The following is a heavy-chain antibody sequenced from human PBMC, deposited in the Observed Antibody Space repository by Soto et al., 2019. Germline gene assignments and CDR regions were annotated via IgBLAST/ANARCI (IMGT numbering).Heavy chain of an antibody. CDR1: GYSFATYG. CDR2: ISAHNGDT. D-gene: IGHD3-22*01. CDR3: ATEPIYYNDGSGYYPLGH. V-gene: IGHV1-18*04. Sequence: ASVKVSCNASGYSFATYGFSWVRQAPGQGLECVGWISAHNGDTHYSQKFQGRVTLTTDTSTNTGYMELRSLTSDDTAVYFCATEPIYYNDGSGYYPLGHWGQRTPVTVPS. J-gene: IGHJ4*02.